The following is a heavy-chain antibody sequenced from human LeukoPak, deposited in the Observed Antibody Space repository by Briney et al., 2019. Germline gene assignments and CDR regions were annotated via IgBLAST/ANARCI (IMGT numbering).Heavy chain of an antibody. V-gene: IGHV4-59*12. J-gene: IGHJ4*02. D-gene: IGHD3-22*01. CDR3: ARGIRTRSYYDSSGYYSI. Sequence: PSETLSLTCTVSGGSIGSYYWSWIRQPPGKGLEWIGYIYYSGSTNYNPSLKSRVTISVDTSKNQFSLKLSSVTAADTAVYYCARGIRTRSYYDSSGYYSIWGQGTLVTVSS. CDR1: GGSIGSYY. CDR2: IYYSGST.